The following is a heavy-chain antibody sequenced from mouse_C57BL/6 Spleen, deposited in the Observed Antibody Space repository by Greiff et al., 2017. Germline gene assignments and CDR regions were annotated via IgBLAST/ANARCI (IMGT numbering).Heavy chain of an antibody. J-gene: IGHJ2*01. CDR1: GFNIKDYY. V-gene: IGHV14-2*01. CDR3: ARGLVYYFDY. CDR2: IDPEDGET. Sequence: EVQLQQSGAELVKPGASVKLSCTASGFNIKDYYMPWVKQRTEQGLEWIGRIDPEDGETKYAPKFQGKATITADTSSNTAYRQLSSLTSEDTAVYYCARGLVYYFDYWGQGATLTVSS. D-gene: IGHD2-2*01.